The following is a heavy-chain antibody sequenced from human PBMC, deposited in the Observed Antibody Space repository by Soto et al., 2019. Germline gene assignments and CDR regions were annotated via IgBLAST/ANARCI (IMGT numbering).Heavy chain of an antibody. CDR3: ARPKYYDILTGTHDY. CDR1: GFTFSSYP. Sequence: GGSLRLSCAASGFTFSSYPMHWVRQAPGKGLEWVAVISFDGSNKYYADSVKGRFTISRDSSKNTLFLQMNSLRAEDTAVYYCARPKYYDILTGTHDYWGQGTLVTVSS. V-gene: IGHV3-30-3*01. J-gene: IGHJ4*02. CDR2: ISFDGSNK. D-gene: IGHD3-9*01.